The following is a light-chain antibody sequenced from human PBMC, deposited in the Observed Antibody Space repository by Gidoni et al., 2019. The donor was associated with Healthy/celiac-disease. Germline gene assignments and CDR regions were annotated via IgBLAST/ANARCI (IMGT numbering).Light chain of an antibody. V-gene: IGKV1-5*03. CDR2: KAS. CDR3: QQYNTMGT. J-gene: IGKJ1*01. CDR1: QSISSW. Sequence: DIQMTLSPSTLSASVGDRVTITCRASQSISSWLAWYQQKPGKAHKLLIYKASSLESGVPSRFSGSGSGKEFTLTISSLQPDDFATYYCQQYNTMGTFGQGTKVEIK.